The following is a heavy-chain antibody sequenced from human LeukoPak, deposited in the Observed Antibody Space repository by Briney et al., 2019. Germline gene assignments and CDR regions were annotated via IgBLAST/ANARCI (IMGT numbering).Heavy chain of an antibody. V-gene: IGHV3-30-3*01. CDR1: GFTFSSYA. CDR2: ISYDGSNK. J-gene: IGHJ4*02. D-gene: IGHD3-22*01. CDR3: ARAPSRTPDDSSGYYFDYFDY. Sequence: QAGGSLRLSCAASGFTFSSYAMHWVRQAPGKGLEWVAVISYDGSNKYYADSVKGRFTISRDNSKNTLYLQMNSLRAEDTAVYYCARAPSRTPDDSSGYYFDYFDYWGQGTLVTVSS.